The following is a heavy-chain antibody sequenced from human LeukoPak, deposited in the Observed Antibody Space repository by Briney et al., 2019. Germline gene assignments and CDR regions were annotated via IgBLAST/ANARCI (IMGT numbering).Heavy chain of an antibody. D-gene: IGHD4-11*01. Sequence: GGSLRLSCAASGCTFSTYWMSWVRQAPGKGLEWVANINQDGSGKYYVDSVKGRFTISRDNAKNSLYLQMNSLRAEDTAVYYCARVRTSVTNHFDYWGQGTLVTVSS. J-gene: IGHJ4*02. CDR1: GCTFSTYW. V-gene: IGHV3-7*05. CDR3: ARVRTSVTNHFDY. CDR2: INQDGSGK.